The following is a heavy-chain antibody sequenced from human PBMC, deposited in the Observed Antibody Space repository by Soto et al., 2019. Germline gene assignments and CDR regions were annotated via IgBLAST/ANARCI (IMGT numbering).Heavy chain of an antibody. Sequence: AAVKVSCKASGYTFTSYGISGVRQAPGQGLEWMGWISAYNGNTNYAQKLQGSVTMTTDTSTSTAYMELRSLRSDDTAVYYCARDKGVGTTSRWFDPWGQGTLVTVSS. CDR1: GYTFTSYG. CDR3: ARDKGVGTTSRWFDP. CDR2: ISAYNGNT. D-gene: IGHD1-7*01. J-gene: IGHJ5*02. V-gene: IGHV1-18*04.